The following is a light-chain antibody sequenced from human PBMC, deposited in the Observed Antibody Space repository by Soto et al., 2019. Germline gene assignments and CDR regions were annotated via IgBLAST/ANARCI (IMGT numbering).Light chain of an antibody. CDR2: DAS. CDR3: EQYNSYSPWT. CDR1: QSISSW. J-gene: IGKJ1*01. Sequence: DIQMTQSPSTLSASVGDTVTITCRASQSISSWLAWYQQKPGKAPKLLICDASSLESGVPSRFSGSGSGTEFTLTISSLQPDDFATYYGEQYNSYSPWTFGQGTKVEIK. V-gene: IGKV1-5*01.